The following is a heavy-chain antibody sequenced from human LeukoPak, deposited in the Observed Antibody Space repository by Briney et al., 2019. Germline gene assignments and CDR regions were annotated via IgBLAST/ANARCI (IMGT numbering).Heavy chain of an antibody. D-gene: IGHD3-3*01. J-gene: IGHJ4*02. V-gene: IGHV3-23*01. CDR3: AKSITTYYDFWSGYYFVSFDY. Sequence: GGSLRLSCAASGFTFSSYAMSWVRQAPGEGLEWVSAISGSGGSTYYADSVKGRFTISRDNSKNTLYLQMNSLRAEDTAVYYCAKSITTYYDFWSGYYFVSFDYWGQGTLVTVSS. CDR1: GFTFSSYA. CDR2: ISGSGGST.